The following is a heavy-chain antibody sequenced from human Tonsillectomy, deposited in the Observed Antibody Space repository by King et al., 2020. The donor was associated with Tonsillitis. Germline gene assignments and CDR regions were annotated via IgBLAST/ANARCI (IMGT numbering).Heavy chain of an antibody. CDR3: ARGYSSSWYVDY. V-gene: IGHV4-34*01. CDR2: INHSRST. Sequence: HVQLQQWGAGLLKPSETLSLTCAVYGGSFSGYYWSWIRQPPGKGLEWIGEINHSRSTNYNPSLKSRVTISVDTSKNQCSLRLTSVTAADTAVYYCARGYSSSWYVDYWGQGTLVTVSS. D-gene: IGHD6-13*01. CDR1: GGSFSGYY. J-gene: IGHJ4*02.